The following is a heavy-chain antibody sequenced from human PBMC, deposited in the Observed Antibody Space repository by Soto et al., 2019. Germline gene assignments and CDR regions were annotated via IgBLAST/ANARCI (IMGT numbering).Heavy chain of an antibody. V-gene: IGHV1-18*01. J-gene: IGHJ5*02. CDR3: ASDGQGSATESYDP. CDR1: GYTFISYG. Sequence: QVQLVQSGAEVKKPGASVKVSCKASGYTFISYGISWVRQAPGQGLEWMGWISAYNGNTNYAQKFQGRVTMTTDTSTSTAYIELRSLRPDDTAVYYCASDGQGSATESYDPWGQGTLVTVSS. D-gene: IGHD1-26*01. CDR2: ISAYNGNT.